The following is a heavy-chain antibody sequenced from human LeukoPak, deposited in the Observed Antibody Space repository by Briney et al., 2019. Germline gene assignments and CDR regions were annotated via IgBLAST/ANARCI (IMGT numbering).Heavy chain of an antibody. J-gene: IGHJ6*03. CDR2: IYYSGST. D-gene: IGHD2/OR15-2a*01. Sequence: SETLSLTCTVSGGSISSGDYYWSWIRQPPGKGLEWIGYIYYSGSTYYNPSLKGRVTISVDTSKNQFSLKLSSVTAADTAVYYCARWYCSSTTCYHMDVWGKGTTVTVSS. V-gene: IGHV4-30-4*01. CDR3: ARWYCSSTTCYHMDV. CDR1: GGSISSGDYY.